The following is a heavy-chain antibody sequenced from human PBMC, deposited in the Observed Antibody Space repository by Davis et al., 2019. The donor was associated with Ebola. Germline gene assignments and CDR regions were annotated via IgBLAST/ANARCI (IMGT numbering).Heavy chain of an antibody. CDR3: ARVSRYNWKTDP. CDR2: IIPIFGTA. D-gene: IGHD1-20*01. Sequence: SVKVSCKASGGTFSSYAIRWVRQAPGQGLEWMGGIIPIFGTANYAQKFQGRVTITADESTSTAYMELSSLRSEDTAVYYCARVSRYNWKTDPWGQGTLVTVSS. V-gene: IGHV1-69*13. J-gene: IGHJ5*02. CDR1: GGTFSSYA.